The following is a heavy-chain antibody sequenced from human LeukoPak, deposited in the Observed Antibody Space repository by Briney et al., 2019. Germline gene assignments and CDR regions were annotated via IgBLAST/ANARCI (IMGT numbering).Heavy chain of an antibody. D-gene: IGHD3-22*01. CDR3: AGFFYDNSGDAFDL. CDR2: LIPIYGSA. J-gene: IGHJ3*01. CDR1: GGSFTFTSHA. V-gene: IGHV1-69*13. Sequence: SVKVSCKASGGSFTFTSHAISWVRQAPGQGLEWLGGLIPIYGSANYAQKFQGRVTITSDESTRTVYMELSSLRPEDSAVYYCAGFFYDNSGDAFDLWGQGTMVTVSS.